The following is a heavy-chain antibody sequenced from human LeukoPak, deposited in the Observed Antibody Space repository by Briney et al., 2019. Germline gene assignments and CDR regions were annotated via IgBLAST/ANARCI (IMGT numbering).Heavy chain of an antibody. CDR3: ARCSTPGAYYYYGMDV. CDR2: IYSGGST. D-gene: IGHD6-13*01. Sequence: GGSLRLSCAASGFTVSSNYMSWVRQAPGKGLEWVSVIYSGGSTYYADSVKGRFTISRDNSKNTLYLQMNSLRAEGTAVYYCARCSTPGAYYYYGMDVWGQGTTVTVSS. V-gene: IGHV3-66*01. CDR1: GFTVSSNY. J-gene: IGHJ6*02.